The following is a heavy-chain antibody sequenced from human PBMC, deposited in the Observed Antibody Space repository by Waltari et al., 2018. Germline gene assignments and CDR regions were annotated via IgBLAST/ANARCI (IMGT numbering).Heavy chain of an antibody. V-gene: IGHV3-23*01. D-gene: IGHD2-15*01. Sequence: EVQLLESGGALVQPGGSLRLSCAASGFTFSNYDMSCVRQAPGTGLEWVSTVIASGDITYYADSVEGRFTISRDNFKKMLYLQMTSLRAGDTALYYCAKDGEDGPDYGLDVWGRGTTVTVSS. CDR3: AKDGEDGPDYGLDV. CDR1: GFTFSNYD. CDR2: VIASGDIT. J-gene: IGHJ6*02.